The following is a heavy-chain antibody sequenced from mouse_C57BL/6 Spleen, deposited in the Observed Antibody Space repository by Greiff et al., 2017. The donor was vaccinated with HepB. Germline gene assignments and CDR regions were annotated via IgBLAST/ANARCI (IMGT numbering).Heavy chain of an antibody. CDR1: GYTFTSYG. V-gene: IGHV1-81*01. D-gene: IGHD3-3*01. CDR3: EGGAY. CDR2: IYPRSGNT. J-gene: IGHJ3*01. Sequence: VQLQESGAELARPGASVKLSCKASGYTFTSYGISWVKQRTGQGLEWIGEIYPRSGNTYYNEKFKGKATLTADKSSSTAYMELRSLTSEDSAVYFCEGGAYWGQGTLVTVSA.